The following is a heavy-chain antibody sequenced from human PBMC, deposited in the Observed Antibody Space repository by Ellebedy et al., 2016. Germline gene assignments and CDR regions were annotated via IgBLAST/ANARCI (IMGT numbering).Heavy chain of an antibody. D-gene: IGHD1-20*01. V-gene: IGHV4-59*08. Sequence: SETLSLXXPVPGGSISSYYWSWIRQPPGKGLEWIGYIYYSGSTNYNPSLKSRVTISVDTSKNQFSLKLSSVTAADTAVYYCARVITGTTFPVDYWGQGTLVTVSS. CDR2: IYYSGST. CDR1: GGSISSYY. J-gene: IGHJ4*02. CDR3: ARVITGTTFPVDY.